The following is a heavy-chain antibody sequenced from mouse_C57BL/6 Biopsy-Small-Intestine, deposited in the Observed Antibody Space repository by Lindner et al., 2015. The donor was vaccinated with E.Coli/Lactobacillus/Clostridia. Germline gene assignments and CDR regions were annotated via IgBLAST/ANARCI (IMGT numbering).Heavy chain of an antibody. D-gene: IGHD1-1*01. CDR2: IDPENGDT. CDR1: GYTFTNYW. J-gene: IGHJ3*01. CDR3: TPYYYGSSKAY. V-gene: IGHV14-4*01. Sequence: VQLQESGAELVRPGTSVKMSCKASGYTFTNYWIGWAKQRPGQGLEWIGWIDPENGDTEYASKFQGKATITADTSSNTAYLQLSSPTSEDTAVYYCTPYYYGSSKAYWGQGTLVTVSA.